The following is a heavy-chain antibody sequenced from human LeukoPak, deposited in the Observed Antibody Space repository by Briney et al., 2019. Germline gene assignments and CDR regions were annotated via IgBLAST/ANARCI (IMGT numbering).Heavy chain of an antibody. CDR2: IYYSGST. D-gene: IGHD2-8*01. Sequence: PSETLSLTCTVSGGSISSHYWSWIRQPPGKGLEWIGYIYYSGSTNYNPSLKSRVTISVDTSKNQFSLKLSSVTAADTAVYYCAKGTTNLPYHFDYWGQGTLVTVSS. CDR3: AKGTTNLPYHFDY. CDR1: GGSISSHY. J-gene: IGHJ4*02. V-gene: IGHV4-59*11.